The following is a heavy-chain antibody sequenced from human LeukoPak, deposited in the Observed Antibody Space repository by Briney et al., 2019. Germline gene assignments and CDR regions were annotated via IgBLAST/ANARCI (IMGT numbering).Heavy chain of an antibody. J-gene: IGHJ4*02. CDR2: INHSGST. CDR3: ARFTVTTAY. D-gene: IGHD4-11*01. V-gene: IGHV4-34*01. Sequence: SETLSLTCAVYGGSFSGYYWSWIRQPPGKGLEWIGEINHSGSTNYNPSLKSRVTIPVDTSKNQFSLKLSSVTAADTAVYYCARFTVTTAYWGQGTLVTVSS. CDR1: GGSFSGYY.